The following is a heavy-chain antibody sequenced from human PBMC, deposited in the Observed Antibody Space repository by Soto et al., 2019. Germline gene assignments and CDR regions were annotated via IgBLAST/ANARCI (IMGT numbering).Heavy chain of an antibody. CDR2: IYPGDSDT. V-gene: IGHV5-51*01. CDR1: GYSFTSYW. J-gene: IGHJ6*03. D-gene: IGHD3-10*01. Sequence: GESLKISCKGSGYSFTSYWIGWVRQMPGKGLEWMGIIYPGDSDTRYSPSFQGQVTISADKSISTAYLQWSSLKASDTAMYYCARQVYGSGSYPDLYKDYYYYYMDVWGKGTTVTVSS. CDR3: ARQVYGSGSYPDLYKDYYYYYMDV.